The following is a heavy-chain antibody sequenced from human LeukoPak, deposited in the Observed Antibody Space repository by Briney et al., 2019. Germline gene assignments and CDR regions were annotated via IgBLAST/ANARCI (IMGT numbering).Heavy chain of an antibody. CDR2: INPNSGGT. V-gene: IGHV1-2*02. CDR1: GYTFTGYY. D-gene: IGHD3-10*01. Sequence: ASVKVSCKASGYTFTGYYMRWVRQAPGQGLEWMGWINPNSGGTNYAQKFQGRVTMTRDTSISTAYMELSRLRSDDTAVYYCAREYYGSGSYYSERSWNWFDPWGQGTLVTVSS. J-gene: IGHJ5*02. CDR3: AREYYGSGSYYSERSWNWFDP.